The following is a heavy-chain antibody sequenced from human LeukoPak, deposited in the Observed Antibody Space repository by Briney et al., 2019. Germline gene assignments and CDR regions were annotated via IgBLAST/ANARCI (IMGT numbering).Heavy chain of an antibody. CDR2: ISTNSDIR. CDR3: AREDAMNNCFDP. Sequence: ASVKVSCKASGYTCTNYGISWVRQAPGQGLEWMGWISTNSDIRTYAQTLQGRFTMTTDTATTTAYMELNNLTFDDTAVYYCAREDAMNNCFDPWGQGTPVTVSS. V-gene: IGHV1-18*01. J-gene: IGHJ5*02. CDR1: GYTCTNYG.